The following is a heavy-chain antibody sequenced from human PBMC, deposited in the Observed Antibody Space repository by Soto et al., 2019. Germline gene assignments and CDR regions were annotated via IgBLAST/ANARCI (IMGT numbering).Heavy chain of an antibody. CDR2: ISYDGSNK. CDR1: GFTLSSYA. V-gene: IGHV3-30*01. J-gene: IGHJ1*01. Sequence: PGGSLRLSCAASGFTLSSYAMHWVRQAPGKGLEWVAVISYDGSNKYYADSVKGRFTISRDHSKNTLYLQMNSLRVDFTAVYYCARDWVYGSFWGQRTLVTVSS. CDR3: ARDWVYGSF. D-gene: IGHD3-10*01.